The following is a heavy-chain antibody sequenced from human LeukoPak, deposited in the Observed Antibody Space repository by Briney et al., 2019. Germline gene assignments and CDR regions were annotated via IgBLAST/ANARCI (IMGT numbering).Heavy chain of an antibody. CDR2: ISTRSNII. V-gene: IGHV3-48*01. D-gene: IGHD3-9*01. Sequence: GGSLRLSCAASGFTFYTYAMSWVRQAPGRGLEWISYISTRSNIIYYADSVKGRFTISRDNSKNTLYLQMNSLGAEDTAVYYCAKEYDILTGYYAFDIWGQGTMVTVSS. CDR1: GFTFYTYA. J-gene: IGHJ3*02. CDR3: AKEYDILTGYYAFDI.